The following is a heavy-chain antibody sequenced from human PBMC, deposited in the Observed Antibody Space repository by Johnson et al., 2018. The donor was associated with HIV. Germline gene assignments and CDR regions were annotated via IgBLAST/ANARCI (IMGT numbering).Heavy chain of an antibody. CDR3: ARDRGAARDAFDI. CDR1: GFTFSRYW. Sequence: VQLVESGGGVVQPGRSLRLSCAASGFTFSRYWMSWVRQAPGKGLEWVSYISSSGSTIYYADSVKGRFTISRDDSKNTLYLQMNSLRAEDTAVYYCARDRGAARDAFDIWGQGTMVTVSS. D-gene: IGHD6-6*01. J-gene: IGHJ3*02. CDR2: ISSSGSTI. V-gene: IGHV3-48*01.